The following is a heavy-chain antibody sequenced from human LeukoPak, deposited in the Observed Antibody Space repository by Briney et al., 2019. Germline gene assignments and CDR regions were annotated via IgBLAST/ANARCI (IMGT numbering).Heavy chain of an antibody. Sequence: SETLSLTCTVSGGSISSYYWSWIRQPAGKGLEWIGRIYTSGSTNYNPSLKSRFTMSVDTSKNQFSLKLSSVTAADTAVYYCARETPYLGRFLEWLSAYYFDYWGQGTLVTVSS. J-gene: IGHJ4*02. CDR3: ARETPYLGRFLEWLSAYYFDY. V-gene: IGHV4-4*07. CDR2: IYTSGST. D-gene: IGHD3-3*01. CDR1: GGSISSYY.